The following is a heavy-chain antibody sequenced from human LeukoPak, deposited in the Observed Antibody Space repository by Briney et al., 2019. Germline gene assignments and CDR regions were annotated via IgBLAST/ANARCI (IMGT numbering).Heavy chain of an antibody. V-gene: IGHV4-59*01. CDR1: GGSISSYY. D-gene: IGHD1-1*01. J-gene: IGHJ6*03. CDR3: ARVSWFPGTSYYYMDV. CDR2: IHYSGST. Sequence: SETLSLTCTVSGGSISSYYWSWVRQPPGKGLVWLGYIHYSGSTNYSPSLKSRVTISVDTSRNQFSLNLTSVTAADSAVYYCARVSWFPGTSYYYMDVWGKGTTVTVSS.